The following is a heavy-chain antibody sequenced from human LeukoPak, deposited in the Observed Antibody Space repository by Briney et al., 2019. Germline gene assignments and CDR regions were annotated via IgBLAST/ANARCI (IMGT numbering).Heavy chain of an antibody. CDR3: AKSAAGVYYYYGMDV. Sequence: GGSLRLSCAASGFTFNTLAMSWVRQAPGKGLEWVSAINARGFITYYAESVKGRFTISRDNSKNTLYLQMNSLRAEDTAVYYCAKSAAGVYYYYGMDVWGQGTTVTVSS. CDR2: INARGFIT. V-gene: IGHV3-23*01. J-gene: IGHJ6*02. D-gene: IGHD3-10*01. CDR1: GFTFNTLA.